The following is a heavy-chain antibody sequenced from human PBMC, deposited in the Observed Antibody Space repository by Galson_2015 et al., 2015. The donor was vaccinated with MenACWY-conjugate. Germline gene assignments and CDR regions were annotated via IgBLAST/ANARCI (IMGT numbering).Heavy chain of an antibody. J-gene: IGHJ5*02. CDR2: IDPSDSYT. Sequence: QSGAEVKKPGESLRISCKGSGYSFTSYWISWVRQMPGKGLEWMGRIDPSDSYTNYSPSFQGHVTISADKSISTAYLQWSSLKASDTAMYYCARGPSLYFDWITLDPWGQGTLVTVSS. CDR3: ARGPSLYFDWITLDP. CDR1: GYSFTSYW. D-gene: IGHD3-9*01. V-gene: IGHV5-10-1*01.